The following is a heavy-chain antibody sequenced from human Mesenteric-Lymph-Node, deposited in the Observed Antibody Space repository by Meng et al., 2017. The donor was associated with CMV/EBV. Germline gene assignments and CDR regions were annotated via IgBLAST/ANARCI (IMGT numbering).Heavy chain of an antibody. D-gene: IGHD3-3*01. CDR3: ASNYDFWSGYRFQH. CDR1: GFLVSSYY. V-gene: IGHV3-66*02. Sequence: GESLKISCAGSGFLVSSYYMTWVRQAPGKGLEWVSVTYGGETTNYADSVTGQFTVSRDNSKNTLYLQMNRLRVEDTAVYYCASNYDFWSGYRFQHWGQGTLVTVSS. J-gene: IGHJ1*01. CDR2: TYGGETT.